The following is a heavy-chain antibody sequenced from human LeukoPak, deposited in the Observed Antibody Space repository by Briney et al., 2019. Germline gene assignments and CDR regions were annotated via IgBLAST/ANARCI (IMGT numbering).Heavy chain of an antibody. V-gene: IGHV4-34*01. CDR3: ARAVAARGYYYYGMDV. CDR1: GGSFSGSY. D-gene: IGHD5-12*01. Sequence: PSETLSLTCAVYGGSFSGSYWTWIRQPPGKGLEWIGEINDSGSISYNPSLKSRLTISVDTSKNQFSLKLSSVTAADTAVYYCARAVAARGYYYYGMDVWGQGTTVTVSS. CDR2: INDSGSI. J-gene: IGHJ6*02.